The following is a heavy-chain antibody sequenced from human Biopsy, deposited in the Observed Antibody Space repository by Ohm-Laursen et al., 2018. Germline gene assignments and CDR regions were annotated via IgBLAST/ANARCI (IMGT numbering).Heavy chain of an antibody. CDR3: ASDYDTSGYYYVS. CDR2: IFYRGST. CDR1: GGSISNNNYY. D-gene: IGHD3-22*01. V-gene: IGHV4-39*01. J-gene: IGHJ5*02. Sequence: SDTLSLTCTVSGGSISNNNYYWGWIRQPPGKGLEWIGSIFYRGSTHYKPSLKSRVNISVDTSKNQFSLKLNSVTAADTAVYYCASDYDTSGYYYVSWGQGTLVTVSS.